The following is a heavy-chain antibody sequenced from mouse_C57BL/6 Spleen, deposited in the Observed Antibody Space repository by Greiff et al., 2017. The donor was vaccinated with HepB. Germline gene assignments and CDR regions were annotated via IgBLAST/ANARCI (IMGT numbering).Heavy chain of an antibody. Sequence: EVKLQESGGGLVKPGGSLKLSCAASGFTFSDYGMHWVRQAPEKGLEWVAYISSGSSTIYYADTVKGRFTISRDNAKNTLFLQMISLRSEDTAMYYCASKSTAVPMDYWGQGTSVTVSS. CDR1: GFTFSDYG. J-gene: IGHJ4*01. V-gene: IGHV5-17*01. CDR2: ISSGSSTI. CDR3: ASKSTAVPMDY. D-gene: IGHD1-3*01.